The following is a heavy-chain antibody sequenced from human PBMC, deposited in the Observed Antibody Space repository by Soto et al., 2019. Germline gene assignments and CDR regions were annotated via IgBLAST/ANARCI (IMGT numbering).Heavy chain of an antibody. J-gene: IGHJ4*02. D-gene: IGHD3-10*01. Sequence: GGSLRLSCAASGFPLSNFEMNWVRRAPGKGLEWIAYISTSGSSIFFADSVQGRCSVSRDNRKKSLSLTLDRLRGDDTALYYCVRGTNSYGSWGYYSSGDFFDFWDQGTQVTFSS. CDR3: VRGTNSYGSWGYYSSGDFFDF. V-gene: IGHV3-48*03. CDR1: GFPLSNFE. CDR2: ISTSGSSI.